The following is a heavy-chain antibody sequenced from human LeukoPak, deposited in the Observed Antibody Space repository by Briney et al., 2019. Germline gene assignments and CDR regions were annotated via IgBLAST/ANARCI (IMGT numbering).Heavy chain of an antibody. CDR1: GFTFSSYA. V-gene: IGHV3-30-3*01. CDR3: AKDRVAAAGLPGY. D-gene: IGHD6-13*01. CDR2: ISYDGSNK. Sequence: GGSLRLSCAASGFTFSSYAMHWVRQAPGKGLEWVAVISYDGSNKYYADSVKGRFTISRDNSKNTLYLQMNSLRAEDTAVYYCAKDRVAAAGLPGYWGQGTLVTVSS. J-gene: IGHJ4*02.